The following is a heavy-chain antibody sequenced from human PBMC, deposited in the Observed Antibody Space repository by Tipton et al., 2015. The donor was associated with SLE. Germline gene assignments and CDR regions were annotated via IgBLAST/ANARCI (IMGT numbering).Heavy chain of an antibody. V-gene: IGHV4-59*02. CDR2: VYYGGST. CDR3: ARGGTPAAGYKWFDP. Sequence: TLSLTCTVSGDSVRGSYWSWIRQPPGMGLEWIGFVYYGGSTNYNPSLKSRVTISVDTSKNHFSLKLSSVTAADTAVYYCARGGTPAAGYKWFDPWGQGTLVTVPS. D-gene: IGHD6-13*01. J-gene: IGHJ5*02. CDR1: GDSVRGSY.